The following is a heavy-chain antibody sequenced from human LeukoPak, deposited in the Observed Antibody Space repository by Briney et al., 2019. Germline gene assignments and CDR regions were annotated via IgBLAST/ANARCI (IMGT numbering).Heavy chain of an antibody. CDR1: GGSFSGYY. CDR2: INHSGST. V-gene: IGHV4-34*01. CDR3: ARGLSLRNPGYYYYYYMDV. D-gene: IGHD2/OR15-2a*01. J-gene: IGHJ6*03. Sequence: SETLSLTCAVYGGSFSGYYWSWIRQPPGKGLEWIGEINHSGSTNYNPSLKSRVTISVDTSKNQFSLKLSSVTAADPAVYYCARGLSLRNPGYYYYYYMDVWGKGTTVTVSS.